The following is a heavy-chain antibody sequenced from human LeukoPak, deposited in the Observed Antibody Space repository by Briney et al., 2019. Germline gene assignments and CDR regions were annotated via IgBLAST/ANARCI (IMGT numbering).Heavy chain of an antibody. D-gene: IGHD6-13*01. CDR1: GFTFSNFA. Sequence: GGSLRLSCAASGFTFSNFAMHWVCQAPGRGLEWVAVISYDGRNKYYADSVKGRFTISRDNSKNTLFLQMNSLRAEDTAVYYCARAGYTSSWYGAVDYWGQGTLVTVSS. V-gene: IGHV3-30-3*01. J-gene: IGHJ4*02. CDR2: ISYDGRNK. CDR3: ARAGYTSSWYGAVDY.